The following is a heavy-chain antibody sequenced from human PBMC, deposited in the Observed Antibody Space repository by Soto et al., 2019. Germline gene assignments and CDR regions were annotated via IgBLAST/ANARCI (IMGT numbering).Heavy chain of an antibody. CDR3: ARDLRAAAGNYFDY. V-gene: IGHV4-4*02. D-gene: IGHD6-13*01. CDR2: IYHSGST. Sequence: NPSETLSLTCAVSGGSISSSNWWSWVRQPPGKGLEWIGEIYHSGSTNYNPSLKSRVTISVDKSKNQFSLKLSSVTAADTAVYYCARDLRAAAGNYFDYWGQGTLVTVSS. J-gene: IGHJ4*02. CDR1: GGSISSSNW.